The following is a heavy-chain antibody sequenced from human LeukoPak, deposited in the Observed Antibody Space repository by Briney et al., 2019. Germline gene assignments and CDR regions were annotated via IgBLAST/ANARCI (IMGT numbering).Heavy chain of an antibody. J-gene: IGHJ6*02. CDR1: GFTFSNYE. CDR3: ARDPSGSGFSTFHNYGVDV. V-gene: IGHV3-48*03. CDR2: ISTSVTTI. D-gene: IGHD3-10*01. Sequence: PGGSLRLSCAASGFTFSNYEMNWVRQAPGKGLEWVSSISTSVTTISYADSVKGRFTISRDSAKNSLYLQMNSLRAEDTAVYYCARDPSGSGFSTFHNYGVDVWGQGTTVTVYS.